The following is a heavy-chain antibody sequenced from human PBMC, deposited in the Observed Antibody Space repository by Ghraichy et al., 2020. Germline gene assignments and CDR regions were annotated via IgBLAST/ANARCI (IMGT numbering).Heavy chain of an antibody. CDR1: GGSFSGYY. V-gene: IGHV4-34*01. D-gene: IGHD6-19*01. J-gene: IGHJ4*02. CDR2: INHSGST. Sequence: SQTLSLTCAVYGGSFSGYYWSWIRQPPGKGLEWIGEINHSGSTNYNPSLKSRVTISVDTSKNQFSLKLSSVTAADTAVYYCARAPKEDIAVAGTGRFDYWGQGTLVTVSS. CDR3: ARAPKEDIAVAGTGRFDY.